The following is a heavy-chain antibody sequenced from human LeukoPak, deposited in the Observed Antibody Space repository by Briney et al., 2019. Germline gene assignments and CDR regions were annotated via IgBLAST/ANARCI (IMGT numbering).Heavy chain of an antibody. CDR3: ARSMTTMTPWDFFYNGMDV. CDR2: IYYSGST. V-gene: IGHV4-59*02. J-gene: IGHJ6*02. D-gene: IGHD4-17*01. Sequence: SETLSLTCSVSGGSVSTYYWSWIRQPPGKGLEWIAYIYYSGSTNYNPSLTSRVTISVDTSKNQFSLKLTSVTAADTAVYYCARSMTTMTPWDFFYNGMDVWGPGTTVTVSS. CDR1: GGSVSTYY.